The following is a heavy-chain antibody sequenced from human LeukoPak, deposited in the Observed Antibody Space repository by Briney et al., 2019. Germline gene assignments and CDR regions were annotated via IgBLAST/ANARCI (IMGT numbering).Heavy chain of an antibody. CDR1: GFTVSSNY. D-gene: IGHD6-19*01. CDR3: ARAHSSGWYVDAFDI. V-gene: IGHV3-66*01. Sequence: GGSLRLSCAASGFTVSSNYMSWVRQAPGKGLDWVSVIYSGGLTYYADSVKGRFTISRDNSKNTLYLQMNTPRAEDTAVYYCARAHSSGWYVDAFDIWGQGTMVTVSS. CDR2: IYSGGLT. J-gene: IGHJ3*02.